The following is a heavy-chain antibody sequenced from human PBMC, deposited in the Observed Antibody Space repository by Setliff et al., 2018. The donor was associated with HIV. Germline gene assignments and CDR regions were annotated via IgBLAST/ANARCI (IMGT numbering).Heavy chain of an antibody. CDR3: ASLNGSESPYIYYYYMDV. J-gene: IGHJ6*03. Sequence: SETLSLTCTVSGGSLSSSIYYWGWIRQPPGKGLEWIGSLYYGGSTYYNPSLKSRVTISVDTSKNHFSLKLSSVTAADTAVYYCASLNGSESPYIYYYYMDVWGKGTTVTVSS. V-gene: IGHV4-39*02. CDR1: GGSLSSSIYY. CDR2: LYYGGST. D-gene: IGHD3-10*01.